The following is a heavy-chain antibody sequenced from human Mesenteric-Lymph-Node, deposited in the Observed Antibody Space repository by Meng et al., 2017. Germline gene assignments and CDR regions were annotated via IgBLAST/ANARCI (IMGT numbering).Heavy chain of an antibody. J-gene: IGHJ4*02. CDR2: ISWNGGST. Sequence: EVQLVDSGGGLVRPGGSLRLSCAASGFTFDDYGMRRVSQCPGKGLECVSDISWNGGSTGYADSVKGRFTISRDNSKKSLNLQMNSLRAEDTALYFCARGQLAALDYWGQGTLVTVSS. V-gene: IGHV3-20*04. CDR1: GFTFDDYG. CDR3: ARGQLAALDY.